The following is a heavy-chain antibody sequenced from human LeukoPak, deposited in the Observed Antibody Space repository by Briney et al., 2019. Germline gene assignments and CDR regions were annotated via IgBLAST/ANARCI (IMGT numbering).Heavy chain of an antibody. CDR3: ATVRSTEAYYYYYGMDV. CDR2: FDPEDGET. CDR1: GYTLTELS. Sequence: ASVKVSCKVSGYTLTELSMHWVRQAPGKGLEWMGGFDPEDGETIYAQKFQGRVTMTEDTSTDTAYMELSSLRSEDTAVYYCATVRSTEAYYYYYGMDVWGQGTTVTVSS. V-gene: IGHV1-24*01. J-gene: IGHJ6*02.